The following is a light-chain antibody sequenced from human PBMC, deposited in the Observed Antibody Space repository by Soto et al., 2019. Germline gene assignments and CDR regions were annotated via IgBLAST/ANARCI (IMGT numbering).Light chain of an antibody. J-gene: IGKJ1*01. V-gene: IGKV3-15*01. CDR1: QSVSNN. Sequence: EIVMTQSPATLSVSPGERATLSCRASQSVSNNLAWYQQKPGQAPRLLIYDASTRATAIPARFSGSGSGTEFTLTISSLQSEDVAVYFCQQYNDWPRTFGQGTKVEIK. CDR2: DAS. CDR3: QQYNDWPRT.